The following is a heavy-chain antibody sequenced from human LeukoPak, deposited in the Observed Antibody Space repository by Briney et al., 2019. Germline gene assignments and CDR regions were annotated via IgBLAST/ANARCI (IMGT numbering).Heavy chain of an antibody. D-gene: IGHD3-16*01. CDR3: ARRRWGTIWNGRGKIDN. CDR2: INHIGGT. V-gene: IGHV4-34*01. J-gene: IGHJ4*02. CDR1: GGSFSGYY. Sequence: SETLSLTCAVYGGSFSGYYWSWIRQTPQKGLEWIGEINHIGGTNYNPSLKSRVTLSVDTSKNQFSLKLNSVTAADTGVYYCARRRWGTIWNGRGKIDNWGQGALVTVSS.